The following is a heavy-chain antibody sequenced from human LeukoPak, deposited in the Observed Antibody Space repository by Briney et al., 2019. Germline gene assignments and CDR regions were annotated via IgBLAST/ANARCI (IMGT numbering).Heavy chain of an antibody. CDR1: GFTFSSYA. V-gene: IGHV3-23*01. CDR2: ISGSGGST. Sequence: GGSLRLSCAASGFTFSSYAMSWVRQAPGKGLEWVSAISGSGGSTYYADSVKGRFTISRDNSKNTLYLQMNSLRAEDTAVYYCARLRDGRISMVRGVLSKAFDIWGQGTKVTVSS. J-gene: IGHJ3*02. D-gene: IGHD3-10*01. CDR3: ARLRDGRISMVRGVLSKAFDI.